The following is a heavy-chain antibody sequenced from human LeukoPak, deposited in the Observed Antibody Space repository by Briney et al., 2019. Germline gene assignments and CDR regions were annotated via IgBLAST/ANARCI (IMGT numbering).Heavy chain of an antibody. CDR2: IIPIFGTA. CDR1: GGTFSSYA. CDR3: ARDLLEYSSAYDQNWFDP. Sequence: SVKVSCKASGGTFSSYANSWVRQAPGQGLEWMGGIIPIFGTANYAQKFQGRVTITADESTSTAYMELSSLRSEDTAVYYCARDLLEYSSAYDQNWFDPWGQGTLVTVSS. J-gene: IGHJ5*02. V-gene: IGHV1-69*13. D-gene: IGHD6-6*01.